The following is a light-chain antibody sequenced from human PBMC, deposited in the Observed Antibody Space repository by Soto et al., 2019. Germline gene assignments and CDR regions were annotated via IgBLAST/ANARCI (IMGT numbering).Light chain of an antibody. CDR2: SDG. V-gene: IGLV1-44*01. J-gene: IGLJ1*01. Sequence: QSVLTQPPSASGTPGQRVTISCSGSSSNVGSYFVNWYLHIPGAAPKLLIYSDGRRPSGVPDRFSGSKSGPSASLAISGLQSEDEADYYCAAWDVSLNGHVFGTGTKVTVL. CDR3: AAWDVSLNGHV. CDR1: SSNVGSYF.